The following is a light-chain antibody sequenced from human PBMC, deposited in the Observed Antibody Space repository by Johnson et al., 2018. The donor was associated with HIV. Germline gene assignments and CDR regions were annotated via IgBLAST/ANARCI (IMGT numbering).Light chain of an antibody. Sequence: QSVLTQPPSVSAAPGQKVTISCSGSSSNIGNNYVSWYQQIPGTAPKLLIYDNNKRPSGIPDRFSGSTSGTSATLGSTGLQTGDEADYYCGTWDSSLSAGFFGTGTKVTVL. V-gene: IGLV1-51*01. CDR3: GTWDSSLSAGF. J-gene: IGLJ1*01. CDR1: SSNIGNNY. CDR2: DNN.